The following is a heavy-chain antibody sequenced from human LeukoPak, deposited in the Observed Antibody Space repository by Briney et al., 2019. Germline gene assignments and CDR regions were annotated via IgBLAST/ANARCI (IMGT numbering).Heavy chain of an antibody. CDR1: RYSLSTYW. V-gene: IGHV5-51*01. J-gene: IGHJ5*02. CDR2: IHPGDYTT. CDR3: ASRDYGSTWSDP. Sequence: GESLKISCKGFRYSLSTYWIGWVRQPPGRGLEWMGIIHPGDYTTQYTSSFQGQVTISVDKSTGTAYLQWNSLKASDTAMYYCASRDYGSTWSDPWGHGTLVTVSS. D-gene: IGHD4/OR15-4a*01.